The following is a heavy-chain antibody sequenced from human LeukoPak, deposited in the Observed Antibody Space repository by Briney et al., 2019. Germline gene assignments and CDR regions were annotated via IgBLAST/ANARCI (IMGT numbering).Heavy chain of an antibody. CDR2: IKQDGSEK. Sequence: GRSLRLSCAASGFTFSSYWMSWVRQAPGKGLEWVANIKQDGSEKYYVDSVKGRFTISRDNAKNSLYLQMNSLRAEDTAVYYCARIVATITRHYYYYYMDVWGKGTTVTVSS. D-gene: IGHD5-12*01. V-gene: IGHV3-7*01. CDR3: ARIVATITRHYYYYYMDV. J-gene: IGHJ6*03. CDR1: GFTFSSYW.